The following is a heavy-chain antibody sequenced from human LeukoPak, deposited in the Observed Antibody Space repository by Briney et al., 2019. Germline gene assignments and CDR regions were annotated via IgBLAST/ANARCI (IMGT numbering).Heavy chain of an antibody. CDR2: IYYSGST. CDR3: ARRSGRTVTRYFDL. V-gene: IGHV4-31*03. CDR1: SGSISSGGYY. Sequence: PSETLSLTCTVSSGSISSGGYYWSWIRQHPGKGLEWIGYIYYSGSTYYNPSLKSRVTISVDTSKNQFSLKLSSVTAADTAVYYCARRSGRTVTRYFDLWGRGTLVTVSS. D-gene: IGHD4-17*01. J-gene: IGHJ2*01.